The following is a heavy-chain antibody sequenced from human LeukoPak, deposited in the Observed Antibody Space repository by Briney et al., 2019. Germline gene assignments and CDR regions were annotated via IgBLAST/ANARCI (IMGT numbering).Heavy chain of an antibody. V-gene: IGHV4-30-4*01. J-gene: IGHJ4*02. D-gene: IGHD3-10*01. Sequence: SETLSLTCTVSGGSISSGDYYWSWIRQPPGKGLEWIGYIYYSGSTYYNPPLKSRVTISVDTSKNQFSLKLSSVTAADTAVYYCASVAPGGAPYFDYWGQGTLVTVSS. CDR2: IYYSGST. CDR3: ASVAPGGAPYFDY. CDR1: GGSISSGDYY.